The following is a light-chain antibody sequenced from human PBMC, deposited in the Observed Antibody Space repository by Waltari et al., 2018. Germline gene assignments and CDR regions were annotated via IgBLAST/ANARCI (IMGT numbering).Light chain of an antibody. CDR2: AAS. Sequence: ETVMTQSPATLSVSPGERATLSCRASQSVNTNLAWYQQKPGQAPRLLIYAASTRATGVPARFSGTGSGTEFTLTIDSLQSEDFAIYYCQQYSNWPPITFGQGTRLEIK. CDR3: QQYSNWPPIT. J-gene: IGKJ5*01. V-gene: IGKV3-15*01. CDR1: QSVNTN.